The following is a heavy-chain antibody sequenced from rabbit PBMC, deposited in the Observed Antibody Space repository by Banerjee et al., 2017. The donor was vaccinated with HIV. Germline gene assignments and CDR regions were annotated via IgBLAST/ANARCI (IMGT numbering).Heavy chain of an antibody. J-gene: IGHJ4*01. Sequence: QEQLVESGGGLVQPGGSLKLSCKASGFDFSSYGMSWVRQAPGKGLEWIGYIDPIFGSTHYASWVNGRFTISSHNAQNTLYLQLNSLTAADTATYFCVRGASSSGYYSLWGPGTLVTVS. CDR1: GFDFSSYG. V-gene: IGHV1S47*01. CDR2: IDPIFGST. D-gene: IGHD1-1*01. CDR3: VRGASSSGYYSL.